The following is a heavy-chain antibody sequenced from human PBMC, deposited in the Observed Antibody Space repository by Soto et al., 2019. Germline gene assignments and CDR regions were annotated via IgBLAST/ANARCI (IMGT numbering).Heavy chain of an antibody. CDR2: IKSKTDGGTT. J-gene: IGHJ4*02. CDR3: TTDRIEGDIVVVPAAMKIDY. D-gene: IGHD2-2*01. CDR1: GFTFSNAW. Sequence: GGSLRLSCAASGFTFSNAWMNWVRQAPGKGLEWVGRIKSKTDGGTTDYAAPVKGRFTISRDDSKNTLYLQMNSLKTEDTAVYYCTTDRIEGDIVVVPAAMKIDYWGQGTLVTVSS. V-gene: IGHV3-15*07.